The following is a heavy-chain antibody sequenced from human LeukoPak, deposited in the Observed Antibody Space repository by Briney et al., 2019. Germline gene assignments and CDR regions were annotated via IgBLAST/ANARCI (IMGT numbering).Heavy chain of an antibody. J-gene: IGHJ4*02. CDR1: GGSISSGDYY. CDR2: IYYSGST. V-gene: IGHV4-30-4*08. D-gene: IGHD6-19*01. CDR3: ASYTGYSSGWYGQD. Sequence: PSQTLSLTCTVSGGSISSGDYYWSWIRQPPGKGLEWIGYIYYSGSTYYNPSLKGRVTISVDTSKNQFSLKLSSVTAADTAVYYCASYTGYSSGWYGQDWGQGTLVTVSS.